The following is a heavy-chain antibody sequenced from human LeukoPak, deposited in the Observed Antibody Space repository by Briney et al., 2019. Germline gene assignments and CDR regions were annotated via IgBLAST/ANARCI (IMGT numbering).Heavy chain of an antibody. J-gene: IGHJ4*02. CDR1: GFTFSSYS. V-gene: IGHV3-30*18. Sequence: PGGSLRLSCAASGFTFSSYSMHWVRQAPGKGLEWVAVISYDGSNKYYADSVKGRFTISRDNSKNTLYLQMNSLRAEDTAVYYCAKDLITYYYGSGSYPSPIDYWGQGTLVTVSS. CDR3: AKDLITYYYGSGSYPSPIDY. CDR2: ISYDGSNK. D-gene: IGHD3-10*01.